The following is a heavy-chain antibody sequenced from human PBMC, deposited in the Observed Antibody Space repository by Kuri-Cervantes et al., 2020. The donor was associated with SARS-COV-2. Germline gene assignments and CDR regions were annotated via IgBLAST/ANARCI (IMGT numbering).Heavy chain of an antibody. CDR2: FDPEDGET. J-gene: IGHJ4*02. CDR1: GYTLTELS. Sequence: GGSLRLSCKVSGYTLTELSMHWVRQAPGKGLEWMGGFDPEDGETIYAQKFQGRVTMTEDTSTDTAYMELSSLRSEDTAVYYCATGGWNNNFDYWGQGTLVTVSS. CDR3: ATGGWNNNFDY. V-gene: IGHV1-24*01. D-gene: IGHD1/OR15-1a*01.